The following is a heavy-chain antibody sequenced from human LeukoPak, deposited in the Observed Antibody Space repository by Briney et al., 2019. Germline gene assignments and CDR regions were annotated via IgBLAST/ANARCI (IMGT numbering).Heavy chain of an antibody. CDR1: GFTFSDYY. CDR3: ARDKAEYCGGDCYPYYYYMDV. J-gene: IGHJ6*03. D-gene: IGHD2-21*02. V-gene: IGHV3-11*04. Sequence: GSLRLSCAASGFTFSDYYMSWIRQAPGKGQEWVSYISSSGSTIYYADSVKGRFTISRDNAKNSLYLQMNSLRAEDTAVYYCARDKAEYCGGDCYPYYYYMDVWGKGTTVTVSS. CDR2: ISSSGSTI.